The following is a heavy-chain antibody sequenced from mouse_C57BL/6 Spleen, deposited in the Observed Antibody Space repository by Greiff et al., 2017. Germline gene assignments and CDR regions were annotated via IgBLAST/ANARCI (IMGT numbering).Heavy chain of an antibody. J-gene: IGHJ2*01. CDR3: ARSDYDDGDY. CDR2: INPSTGGT. D-gene: IGHD2-4*01. V-gene: IGHV1-42*01. CDR1: GYSFTGYY. Sequence: DVKLQESGPELVKPGASVKISCKASGYSFTGYYMNWVKQSPEKSLEWIGEINPSTGGTTYNQKFKAKATLTVDKSSSTAYMQLKSLTSEDSAVYYCARSDYDDGDYWGQGTTLTVSS.